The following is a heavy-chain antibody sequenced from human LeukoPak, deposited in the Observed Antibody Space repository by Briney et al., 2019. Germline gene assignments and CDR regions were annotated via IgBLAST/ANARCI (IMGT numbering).Heavy chain of an antibody. Sequence: HPGGSLRLSCAASGFTFSSYVMHWVRQAPGKGLEWVAVISYDGSNKYYADSVKGRFTISRDNSKNTLYLQMNSLRAEDTAVYYCAKDPGYSSSWYFDYWGQGTLVTVSS. V-gene: IGHV3-30*18. D-gene: IGHD6-13*01. CDR2: ISYDGSNK. J-gene: IGHJ4*02. CDR1: GFTFSSYV. CDR3: AKDPGYSSSWYFDY.